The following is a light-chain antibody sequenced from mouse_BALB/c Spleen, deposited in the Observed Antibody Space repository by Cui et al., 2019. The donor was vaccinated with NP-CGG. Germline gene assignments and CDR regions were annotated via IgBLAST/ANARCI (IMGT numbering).Light chain of an antibody. V-gene: IGLV1*01. Sequence: VVVTQEAATTTSPGETVTLTCRSSTGAVTTSNYANWVQEKPDHLFTGLIGGTNNRVPGVPARFSGSLIGDKAALTITGAQTEDEAIYFCALWYSNHWVFGGGTKLTVL. CDR1: TGAVTTSNY. CDR2: GTN. J-gene: IGLJ1*01. CDR3: ALWYSNHWV.